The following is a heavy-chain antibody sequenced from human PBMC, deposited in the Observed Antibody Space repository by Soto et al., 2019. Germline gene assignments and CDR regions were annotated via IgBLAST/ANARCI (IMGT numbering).Heavy chain of an antibody. V-gene: IGHV4-34*01. D-gene: IGHD4-17*01. CDR2: INHPGST. CDR3: ASYGTPPYSYYYYGMDV. Sequence: SETPSLTCAFYGRSFSGYYSSWIRPPPGKGLEWIGEINHPGSTNSTPSLKSRVTISVHTSKNQFSLKLSSVPAADAAVYYCASYGTPPYSYYYYGMDVWGQGTRVTVSS. CDR1: GRSFSGYY. J-gene: IGHJ6*02.